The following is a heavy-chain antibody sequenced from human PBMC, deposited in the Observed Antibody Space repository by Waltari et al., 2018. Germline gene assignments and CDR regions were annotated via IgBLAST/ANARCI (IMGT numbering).Heavy chain of an antibody. Sequence: EVQLVESGRGLVKPGGSLRLSCAASGFTFSSYSMNWVRQAPGKGLEWVSSISSSISYIYYAASVKGRFTISRDNAKNSLYLQMNSLRAEDTAVYYCARDMARASVPDYWGQGTLVTVSS. J-gene: IGHJ4*02. CDR2: ISSSISYI. V-gene: IGHV3-21*01. CDR3: ARDMARASVPDY. D-gene: IGHD3-10*01. CDR1: GFTFSSYS.